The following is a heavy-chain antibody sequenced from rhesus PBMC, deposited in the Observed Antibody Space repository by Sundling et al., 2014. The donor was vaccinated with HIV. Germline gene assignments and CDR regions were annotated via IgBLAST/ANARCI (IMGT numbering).Heavy chain of an antibody. V-gene: IGHV3-136*01. CDR2: IGGSSNYI. CDR1: GFTFSSYG. D-gene: IGHD1-1-1*01. CDR3: ARSNSWNYPFDF. J-gene: IGHJ4*01. Sequence: VQLVESGGGLVQPGGSLRLSCAASGFTFSSYGMSWVRQAPGKGLEWVSSIGGSSNYIFYADSMKGRFTISRDNAKNSLSLHMDSLRAEDTAVYYCARSNSWNYPFDFWGQGVLVTVSS.